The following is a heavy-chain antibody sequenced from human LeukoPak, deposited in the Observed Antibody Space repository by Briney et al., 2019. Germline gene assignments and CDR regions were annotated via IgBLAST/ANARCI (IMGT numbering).Heavy chain of an antibody. J-gene: IGHJ5*02. CDR1: GGSISSYY. CDR3: ARVGRTYYDFWSGYYAYNWFDP. Sequence: SETLSLTCTVSGGSISSYYWSWIRQPPGKGLEWIGEINHSGSTNYNPSLKSRVTISVDTSKNQFSLKLSSVTAADTAVYYCARVGRTYYDFWSGYYAYNWFDPWGQGTLVTVSS. V-gene: IGHV4-34*01. CDR2: INHSGST. D-gene: IGHD3-3*01.